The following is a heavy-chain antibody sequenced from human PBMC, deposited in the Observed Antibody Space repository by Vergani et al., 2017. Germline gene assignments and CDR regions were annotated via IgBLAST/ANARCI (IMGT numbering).Heavy chain of an antibody. CDR2: INAGNGNT. CDR1: GYPFTSYA. CDR3: ARGFWDSGYDYLSF. Sequence: QVQLVQSGAEVKKPGASVKVSCKASGYPFTSYAMPWVRQAPGQRLEWMGWINAGNGNTKYSQKFQGRVTITADESTSTAYMELSSLRSEDTAVYYCARGFWDSGYDYLSFWGQGTLVTVSS. J-gene: IGHJ4*02. V-gene: IGHV1-3*01. D-gene: IGHD5-12*01.